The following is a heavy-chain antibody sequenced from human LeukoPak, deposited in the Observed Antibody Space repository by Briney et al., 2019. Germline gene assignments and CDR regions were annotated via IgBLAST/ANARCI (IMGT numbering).Heavy chain of an antibody. V-gene: IGHV3-33*01. D-gene: IGHD6-19*01. J-gene: IGHJ2*01. CDR2: TWYDGSNK. CDR1: GFTFSSYG. CDR3: ERPVEEQWLVPNWYFDL. Sequence: GGSLRLSCAASGFTFSSYGMHWVRQAPGKGLEWVAVTWYDGSNKYYADSVKGRFTISRDNSKNTLYLQMNSLRAEDTAVYYCERPVEEQWLVPNWYFDLWGRGTLVTVSS.